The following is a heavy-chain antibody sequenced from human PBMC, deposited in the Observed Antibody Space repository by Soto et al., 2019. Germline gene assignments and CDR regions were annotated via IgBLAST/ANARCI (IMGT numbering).Heavy chain of an antibody. CDR2: ISSSGSTI. CDR3: ARMDWHPRALDY. CDR1: GFTFSSYA. D-gene: IGHD2-2*03. Sequence: PGGSLRLSCAASGFTFSSYAMTWVRQAPGKGLEWVSYISSSGSTIYYADSVKGRFTISRDNAKNSLYLQMNSLRAEDTAVYYCARMDWHPRALDYWGQGTLVTVSS. V-gene: IGHV3-48*04. J-gene: IGHJ4*02.